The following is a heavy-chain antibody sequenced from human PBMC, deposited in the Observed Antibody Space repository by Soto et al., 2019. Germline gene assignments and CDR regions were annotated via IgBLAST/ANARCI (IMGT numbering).Heavy chain of an antibody. V-gene: IGHV1-69*01. Sequence: QVQLVQSGAEVKKPGSSVKVSCKASGGTFSSYAISWVRQAPGQGLEWMGGIIPIFGTANYAQKFQGRVTITADESTSTAYMELSSLRSEDTAVYYCARGDYDILTGYPRWLDPWGQGTLVTVSS. D-gene: IGHD3-9*01. J-gene: IGHJ5*02. CDR2: IIPIFGTA. CDR3: ARGDYDILTGYPRWLDP. CDR1: GGTFSSYA.